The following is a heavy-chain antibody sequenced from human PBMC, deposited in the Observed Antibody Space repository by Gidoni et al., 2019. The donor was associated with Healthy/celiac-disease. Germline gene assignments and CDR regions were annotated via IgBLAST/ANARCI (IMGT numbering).Heavy chain of an antibody. CDR1: GFTFSSYW. CDR3: APTFGDTAMSA. CDR2: INSDGSSP. D-gene: IGHD5-18*01. V-gene: IGHV3-74*01. Sequence: EVQLVESGGGLVQPGGSLRLYCAASGFTFSSYWMHWVRQAPGKGLVWVSRINSDGSSPSYADSVKGRFTISRDNAKNTLYLQMNSLSAEDTAVYYCAPTFGDTAMSAWGQGTLVTVSS. J-gene: IGHJ5*02.